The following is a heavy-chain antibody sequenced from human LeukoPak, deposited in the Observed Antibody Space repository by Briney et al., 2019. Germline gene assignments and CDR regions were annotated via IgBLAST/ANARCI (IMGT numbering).Heavy chain of an antibody. Sequence: PSETLSLTCTVSGGSISSGSYYWSWIRQPAGKGLEWIGRIYTSGSTNYNPSLKSRITISGDTSKNQFSLKLSSVTAADTAVYYCASDTRGYGAFDIWGQGTMVTVSS. CDR1: GGSISSGSYY. D-gene: IGHD5-12*01. CDR2: IYTSGST. V-gene: IGHV4-61*02. CDR3: ASDTRGYGAFDI. J-gene: IGHJ3*02.